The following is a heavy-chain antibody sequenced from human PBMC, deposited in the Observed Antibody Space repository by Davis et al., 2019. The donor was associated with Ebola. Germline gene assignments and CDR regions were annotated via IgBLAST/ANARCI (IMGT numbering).Heavy chain of an antibody. V-gene: IGHV1-46*01. J-gene: IGHJ5*02. CDR1: GYTFTSYY. D-gene: IGHD6-19*01. CDR2: INPSGGST. Sequence: AASAKVSCKASGYTFTSYYMHWVRQAPGQGLEWMGIINPSGGSTSYAQKFQGRVTMTRDTSTSTVYMELSSLRSEDTAVYYCARDGQQWLVKGWFDPWGQGTLVTVSS. CDR3: ARDGQQWLVKGWFDP.